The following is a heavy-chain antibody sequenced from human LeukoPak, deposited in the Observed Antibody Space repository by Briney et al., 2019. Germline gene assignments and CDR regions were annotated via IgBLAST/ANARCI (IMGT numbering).Heavy chain of an antibody. V-gene: IGHV3-30-3*01. CDR1: GFTFSSYA. Sequence: GGSLRLSCAASGFTFSSYAMHWVRQALGKGLEWVAVISYDGSNKYYADSVKGRFTISRDNSKNTLYLQMNSLRAEDTAVYYCARTQQLGHRYYYYYGMDVWGQGTTVTVSS. CDR3: ARTQQLGHRYYYYYGMDV. D-gene: IGHD6-13*01. CDR2: ISYDGSNK. J-gene: IGHJ6*02.